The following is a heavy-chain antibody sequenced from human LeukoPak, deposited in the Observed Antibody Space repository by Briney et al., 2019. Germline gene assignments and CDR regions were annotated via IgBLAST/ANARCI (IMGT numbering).Heavy chain of an antibody. Sequence: SETLSLTCTVSDGSISDYYWSWIRQPPGKGLEWIGYIYFSGTTNYNPSLKSRVTISLDTSKDQFSLKLSSVTAADTAMYYCASSLTTVITGLSFWGQGTPVTVSS. CDR1: DGSISDYY. D-gene: IGHD4-17*01. V-gene: IGHV4-59*01. J-gene: IGHJ4*02. CDR2: IYFSGTT. CDR3: ASSLTTVITGLSF.